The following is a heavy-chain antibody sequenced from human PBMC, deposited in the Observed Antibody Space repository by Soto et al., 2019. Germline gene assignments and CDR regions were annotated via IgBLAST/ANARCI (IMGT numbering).Heavy chain of an antibody. CDR2: IYDSVNT. J-gene: IGHJ4*02. CDR3: ARVDHRGYFAILTDY. V-gene: IGHV4-31*03. D-gene: IGHD3-9*01. CDR1: GDSLSSGGHY. Sequence: SETLSLTCTVSGDSLSSGGHYWSWIRQHPGKGLEWIGHIYDSVNTYYSPSLRGRVTISADMSKNQFSLNLRSVTAADTAVYYCARVDHRGYFAILTDYWGQGTL.